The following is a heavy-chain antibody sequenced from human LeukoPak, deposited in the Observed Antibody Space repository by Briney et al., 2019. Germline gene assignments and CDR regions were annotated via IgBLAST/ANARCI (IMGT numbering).Heavy chain of an antibody. V-gene: IGHV3-30*18. CDR1: GFTFSSYA. J-gene: IGHJ4*02. CDR3: AKGGCSSTSCYRNTYYFDY. CDR2: ISYDGSNK. Sequence: GGSLRLSCAASGFTFSSYAMHWVRQAPGKGLEWVAVISYDGSNKYYADSVKGRFTISRDNSKNTLYLQMNSLRAEDTAVYYCAKGGCSSTSCYRNTYYFDYWGQGTLVTVSS. D-gene: IGHD2-2*01.